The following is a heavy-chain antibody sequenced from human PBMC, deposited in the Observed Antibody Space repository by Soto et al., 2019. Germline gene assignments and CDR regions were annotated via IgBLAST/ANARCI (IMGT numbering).Heavy chain of an antibody. J-gene: IGHJ5*02. CDR1: GFSLSTSEMS. CDR3: ARILVKSSSGWNWFDP. CDR2: IDWDDDK. V-gene: IGHV2-70*01. Sequence: SGPTLVNPTQTLTLTCTFSGFSLSTSEMSVSWIRQPPGKALEWLALIDWDDDKYYSTSLKPRLTISKDTSKNQVVLTMTNMDPVETATYYCARILVKSSSGWNWFDPWGQGTLVTVSS. D-gene: IGHD6-19*01.